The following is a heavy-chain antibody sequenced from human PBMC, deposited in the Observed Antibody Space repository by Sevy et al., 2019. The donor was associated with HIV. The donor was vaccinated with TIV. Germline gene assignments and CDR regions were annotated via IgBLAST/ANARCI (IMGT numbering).Heavy chain of an antibody. CDR1: GFTFSSYE. J-gene: IGHJ4*02. V-gene: IGHV3-48*03. Sequence: GGSLRLSCAASGFTFSSYEMNWVRQAPGKGLEWISYISSSGTSIYYADSVKGRFTISRDSPKNSLYLQMNSLRAEDTAVYYCARGPHYYYDSSAFFDSWGQGTLVTVSS. CDR3: ARGPHYYYDSSAFFDS. D-gene: IGHD3-22*01. CDR2: ISSSGTSI.